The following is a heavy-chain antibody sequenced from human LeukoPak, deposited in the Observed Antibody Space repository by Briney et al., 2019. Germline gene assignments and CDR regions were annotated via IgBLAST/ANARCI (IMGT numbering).Heavy chain of an antibody. CDR2: INHSGST. D-gene: IGHD1-26*01. J-gene: IGHJ5*02. CDR1: GGSFSGYY. Sequence: PSETLSLTCAVYGGSFSGYYWSWIRQPPGKGLEWIGEINHSGSTNYNPSLKSRVTISVDTSKNQFSLKLSSVTAADTAVYYCAGGLGPYSGENWFDPWGQGTLVTVSS. V-gene: IGHV4-34*01. CDR3: AGGLGPYSGENWFDP.